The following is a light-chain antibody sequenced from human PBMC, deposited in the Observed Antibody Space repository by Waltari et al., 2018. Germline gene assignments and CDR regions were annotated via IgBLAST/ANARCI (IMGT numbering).Light chain of an antibody. CDR3: LMYMGSGIWV. CDR2: KMN. J-gene: IGLJ2*01. Sequence: VVTQDPSLSVSPGGPVTLLCGLTSGPISGTSSVTWYRQTPGQAPRTLIYKMNSRSAGVPDRFSGSFLGNKAALTITGAQADDESDYYCLMYMGSGIWVFGGGTKVTVL. V-gene: IGLV8-61*01. CDR1: SGPISGTSS.